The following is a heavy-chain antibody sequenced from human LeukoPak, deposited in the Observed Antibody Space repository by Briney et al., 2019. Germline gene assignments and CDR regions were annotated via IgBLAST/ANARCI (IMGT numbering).Heavy chain of an antibody. CDR2: ISSSSSYI. D-gene: IGHD6-6*01. J-gene: IGHJ4*02. Sequence: GGSLRLSCAASGFTFSSYSMNWVRQAPGKGLEWVSSISSSSSYIYYADSVKGRFTISRDNAKNSLYLQMNSLRAEDTAVYYCARDSYSSSGFIGYWGQGTLVTVSS. V-gene: IGHV3-21*01. CDR3: ARDSYSSSGFIGY. CDR1: GFTFSSYS.